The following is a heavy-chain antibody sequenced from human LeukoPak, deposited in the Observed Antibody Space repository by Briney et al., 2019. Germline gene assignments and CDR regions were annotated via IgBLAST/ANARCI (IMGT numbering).Heavy chain of an antibody. CDR3: ARSRVKWLVSFHPYHDAFDI. D-gene: IGHD6-19*01. J-gene: IGHJ3*02. CDR1: GYTFTSYG. V-gene: IGHV1-18*01. CDR2: ISAYNGNT. Sequence: GASVKVSCKASGYTFTSYGISWVRQAPGQGLEWTGWISAYNGNTNYAQKLQGRVTMTTDTSTSTAYMELRSLRSDDTAVYYCARSRVKWLVSFHPYHDAFDIWGQGTMVTVSS.